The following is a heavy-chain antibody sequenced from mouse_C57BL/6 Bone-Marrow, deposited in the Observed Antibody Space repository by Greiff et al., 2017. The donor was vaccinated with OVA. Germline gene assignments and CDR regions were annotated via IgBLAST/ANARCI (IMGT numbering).Heavy chain of an antibody. V-gene: IGHV7-3*01. CDR1: GFTFTDYY. CDR3: AIYLFWYCDV. J-gene: IGHJ1*03. CDR2: IRNKANGYTT. D-gene: IGHD5-5*01. Sequence: DVHLVESGGGLVQPGGSLSLSCAASGFTFTDYYMSWVRQPPGKALEWLGFIRNKANGYTTEYSASVKGRFTISRDNSQSFLYLRMNALIAEDSATYYCAIYLFWYCDVWGTGTTVTVSS.